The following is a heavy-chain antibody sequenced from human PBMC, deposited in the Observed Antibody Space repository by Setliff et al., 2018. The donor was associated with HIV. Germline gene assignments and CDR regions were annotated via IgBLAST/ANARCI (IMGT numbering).Heavy chain of an antibody. CDR1: GAPVSSGRYY. D-gene: IGHD6-6*01. Sequence: SETLSLTCSVSGAPVSSGRYYWGWIRQPPGKGLEWIATIHYTGSPFYNPSLKSRVTISVDTSNNQFSLKLSSVTAADTAVYYCARGGGTSSPIDYHYYIDVWGKGTTVTVSS. V-gene: IGHV4-39*01. CDR2: IHYTGSP. J-gene: IGHJ6*03. CDR3: ARGGGTSSPIDYHYYIDV.